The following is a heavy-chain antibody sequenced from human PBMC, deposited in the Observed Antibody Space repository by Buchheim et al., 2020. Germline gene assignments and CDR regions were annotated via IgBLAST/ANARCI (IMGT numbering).Heavy chain of an antibody. Sequence: QVQLQESGPGLVKPSQTLSLTCTVSGGSISSGGYYWSWIRQHPGKGLEWIGYIYYSGSTYYNPSLKSRVTISVDTSKNQFSLKLSSVTAADTAVYYCARVFAPPTYYYDSSGYPDYYYGMDVWGQGTT. V-gene: IGHV4-31*03. CDR3: ARVFAPPTYYYDSSGYPDYYYGMDV. CDR2: IYYSGST. J-gene: IGHJ6*02. CDR1: GGSISSGGYY. D-gene: IGHD3-22*01.